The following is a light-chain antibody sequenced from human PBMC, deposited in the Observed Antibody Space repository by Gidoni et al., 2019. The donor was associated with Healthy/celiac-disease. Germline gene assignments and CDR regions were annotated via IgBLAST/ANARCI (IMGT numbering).Light chain of an antibody. CDR1: QRISSY. CDR3: QQYYSFPPT. Sequence: VIWLTQHPSLLSASTGDRVTISCRLSQRISSYLAWYQQKPGKAPELLIYAASTLQSGVPSRFSGSGSGTDFTLTISSLQSEDFATYYCQQYYSFPPTFGQGTKLEIK. J-gene: IGKJ2*01. V-gene: IGKV1D-8*01. CDR2: AAS.